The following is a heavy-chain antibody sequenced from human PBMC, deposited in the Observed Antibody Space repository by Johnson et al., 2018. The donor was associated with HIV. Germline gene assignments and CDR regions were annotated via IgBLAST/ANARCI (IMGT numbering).Heavy chain of an antibody. CDR2: ISYDGGSK. J-gene: IGHJ3*02. Sequence: QVQLVESGGGVVQPGRSLRLSCAASGFTFSSYAMHWVRQAPGKGLEWVAVISYDGGSKYYADSVKGRFTVSRDNAKNSLYLQMNSLRAEDTALYYCARGGESDAFDIWGQGTMVTVSS. D-gene: IGHD3-16*01. V-gene: IGHV3-30*04. CDR3: ARGGESDAFDI. CDR1: GFTFSSYA.